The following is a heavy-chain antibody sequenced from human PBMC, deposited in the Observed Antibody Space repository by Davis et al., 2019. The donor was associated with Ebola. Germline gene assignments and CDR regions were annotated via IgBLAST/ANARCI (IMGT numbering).Heavy chain of an antibody. D-gene: IGHD3-3*01. Sequence: MPSETLSLTCAVYGGSFSGYYWSWIRQPPGKGLEWIGEINHSGSTNYNPSLKSRVTISVDTSKNQFSLKLRSVTAADTAVYYCASKYYDFWSGYQTEFDYWGQGTLATVSS. V-gene: IGHV4-34*01. CDR3: ASKYYDFWSGYQTEFDY. CDR2: INHSGST. CDR1: GGSFSGYY. J-gene: IGHJ4*02.